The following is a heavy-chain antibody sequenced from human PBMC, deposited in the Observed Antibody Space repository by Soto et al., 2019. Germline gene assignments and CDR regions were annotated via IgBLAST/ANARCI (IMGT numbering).Heavy chain of an antibody. CDR1: GFSLSSSGVG. Sequence: QITLKESGPTLVKPTQTLTLICTFSGFSLSSSGVGVGWIRQPPGKALEWVALIYWDDTKRYSPSLKSGLTITKDTSKDQVVLTMTNMDPVDTATYYCAHIRVTMIVGAGYFQHWGQGTPVTVSS. J-gene: IGHJ1*01. V-gene: IGHV2-5*02. CDR2: IYWDDTK. D-gene: IGHD3-22*01. CDR3: AHIRVTMIVGAGYFQH.